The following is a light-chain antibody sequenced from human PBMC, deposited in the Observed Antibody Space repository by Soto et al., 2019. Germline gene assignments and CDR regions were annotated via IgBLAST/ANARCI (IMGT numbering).Light chain of an antibody. J-gene: IGLJ1*01. CDR1: SSDVGGYNY. CDR2: DVS. Sequence: QSVLTQPASVSGSPGQSIAISCTGTSSDVGGYNYVSWYQQRPGKAPKLMIYDVSNRPSGVSDRFSGAKSGNTASLTISGLQAEDEADYYCSSYASSSIPYVFGTGTKLTVL. CDR3: SSYASSSIPYV. V-gene: IGLV2-14*01.